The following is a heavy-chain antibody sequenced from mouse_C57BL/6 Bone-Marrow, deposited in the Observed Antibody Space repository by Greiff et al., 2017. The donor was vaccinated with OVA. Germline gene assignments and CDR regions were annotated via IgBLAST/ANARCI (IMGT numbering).Heavy chain of an antibody. V-gene: IGHV1-64*01. Sequence: QVQLQQPGAELVKPGASVKLSYKASGYTFTSYWMHWVKQRPGQGLEWIGMIHPNSGSTNYNEKFKSKATLTVDKSSSTAYMQLSSLTSEDSAVYYCARGRYYYGSSGGYWGQGTTLTVSS. CDR2: IHPNSGST. CDR1: GYTFTSYW. D-gene: IGHD1-1*01. CDR3: ARGRYYYGSSGGY. J-gene: IGHJ2*01.